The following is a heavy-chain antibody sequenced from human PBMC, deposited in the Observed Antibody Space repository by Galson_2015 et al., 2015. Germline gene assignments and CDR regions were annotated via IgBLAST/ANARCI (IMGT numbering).Heavy chain of an antibody. Sequence: SLRLSCAASGFTVSSNYMSWVRQAPGKGLEWVSVIYSGGSTYYADSVKGRFTISRDNSKNTLYLQMNSLRAEDTAVYYCARYPYSSSKDYYYYGMDVWGQGTTVTVSS. CDR1: GFTVSSNY. V-gene: IGHV3-66*02. J-gene: IGHJ6*02. CDR2: IYSGGST. CDR3: ARYPYSSSKDYYYYGMDV. D-gene: IGHD6-6*01.